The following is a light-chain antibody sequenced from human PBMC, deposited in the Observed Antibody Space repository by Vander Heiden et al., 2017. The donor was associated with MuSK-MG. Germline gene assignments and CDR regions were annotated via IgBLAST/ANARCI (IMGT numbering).Light chain of an antibody. V-gene: IGKV3-20*01. CDR3: QQYGSSPWG. J-gene: IGKJ1*01. CDR1: QSVSSSY. Sequence: EIVLPQSPGTLPLSQGERATLSCRASQSVSSSYLAWYQQKPGQAPRLLIYGASSRATGIPDRFSGSGSGTDFALAISRLEPEDFAVYYCQQYGSSPWGFGQGTKVEIK. CDR2: GAS.